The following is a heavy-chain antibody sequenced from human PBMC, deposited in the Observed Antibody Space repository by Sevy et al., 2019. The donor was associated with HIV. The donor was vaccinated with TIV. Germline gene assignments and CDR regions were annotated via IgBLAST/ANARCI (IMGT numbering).Heavy chain of an antibody. D-gene: IGHD3-10*01. CDR3: ARNLYGSGTFDY. CDR2: MTPSSRET. V-gene: IGHV1-8*01. J-gene: IGHJ4*02. CDR1: GYTFTSYD. Sequence: ASVKVSCKASGYTFTSYDINWVRQAAGQGLEWVGWMTPSSRETGYAQTFEGRITMTGDTSISTAYLELSSLTSEDTAVYFCARNLYGSGTFDYWGQGTLVTVSS.